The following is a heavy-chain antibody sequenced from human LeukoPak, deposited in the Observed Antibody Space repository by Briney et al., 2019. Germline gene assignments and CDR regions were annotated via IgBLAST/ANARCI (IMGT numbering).Heavy chain of an antibody. D-gene: IGHD3-9*01. CDR1: GGTFSSYA. J-gene: IGHJ4*02. Sequence: SVKVSCKASGGTFSSYAISWVRQAPGQGLEWMGGIVPIFGTANYAQKFQGRVTITADESTSTAYMELSSLRSEDTAVYYCARVVRVTGYSAGVYFDYWGQGTLVTVSS. CDR3: ARVVRVTGYSAGVYFDY. V-gene: IGHV1-69*13. CDR2: IVPIFGTA.